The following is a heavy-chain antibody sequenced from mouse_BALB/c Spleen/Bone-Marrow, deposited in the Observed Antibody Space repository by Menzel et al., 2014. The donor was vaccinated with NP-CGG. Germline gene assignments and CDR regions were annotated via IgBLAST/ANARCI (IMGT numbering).Heavy chain of an antibody. CDR1: GYSFTSYW. CDR3: ARDGITTATYYYAMDY. V-gene: IGHV1S127*01. Sequence: QVHVKQSGPRLVRPGASVKISCKASGYSFTSYWMHWVKQRPGQGLEWIGMIDPSDSETRLNQKFKDKATLTVDKSSSTAYMQLSSPTSGDSAVYYCARDGITTATYYYAMDYWGQGTSVTVSS. J-gene: IGHJ4*01. CDR2: IDPSDSET. D-gene: IGHD1-2*01.